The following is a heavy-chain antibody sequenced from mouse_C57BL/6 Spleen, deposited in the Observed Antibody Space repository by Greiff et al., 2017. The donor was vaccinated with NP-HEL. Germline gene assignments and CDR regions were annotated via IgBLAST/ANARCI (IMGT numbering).Heavy chain of an antibody. CDR2: INPSTGGT. V-gene: IGHV1-42*01. Sequence: EVKVVESGPELVKPGASVKISCKASGYSFTGYYMNWVKQSPEKSLEWIGEINPSTGGTTYNQKFKAKATLTVDKSSSTAYMQLKSLTSEDSAVYYCARGVLRYPLYWYFDVWGTGTTVTVSS. J-gene: IGHJ1*03. CDR1: GYSFTGYY. CDR3: ARGVLRYPLYWYFDV. D-gene: IGHD1-1*01.